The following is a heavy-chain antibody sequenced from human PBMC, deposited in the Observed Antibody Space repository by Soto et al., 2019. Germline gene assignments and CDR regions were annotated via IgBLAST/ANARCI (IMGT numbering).Heavy chain of an antibody. D-gene: IGHD4-17*01. V-gene: IGHV3-30*18. CDR2: ISYHGSDK. Sequence: QVQLVESGGGVVQPGRSLRLSCAASGFTFSNYGMHWVRQAPGKGLEWVAVISYHGSDKYYADSVKGRFTISRDNSKNTTYLQMDTLRAEDTAVYYCAKDHLTTTVTTVGYWGQGTLVTVSS. CDR3: AKDHLTTTVTTVGY. J-gene: IGHJ4*02. CDR1: GFTFSNYG.